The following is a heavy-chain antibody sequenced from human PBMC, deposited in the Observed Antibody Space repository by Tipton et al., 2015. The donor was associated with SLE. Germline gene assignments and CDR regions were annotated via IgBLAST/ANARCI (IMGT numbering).Heavy chain of an antibody. CDR1: GGSFSGYY. CDR2: ISGSGGST. D-gene: IGHD6-19*01. J-gene: IGHJ3*02. Sequence: SLRLSCAVYGGSFSGYYWSWVRQAPGKGLEWVSAISGSGGSTYYADSVKGRFTISRDNSKNTLYLQMNSLKTEDTAVYYCTATSGWYEKAFDIWGQGTMVTVSS. CDR3: TATSGWYEKAFDI. V-gene: IGHV3-23*01.